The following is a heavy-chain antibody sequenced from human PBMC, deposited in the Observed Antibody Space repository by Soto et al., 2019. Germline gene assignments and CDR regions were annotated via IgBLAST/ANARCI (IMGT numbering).Heavy chain of an antibody. Sequence: ETLSLTCTVSGRSISSYYWRWIRQPPGKGLAWIGSIYYSGRTYYNPSLKSRVTISVDTSKNQFSLKLSSVTAADTAVYYCARHGKISPYYYYGMDVWGQGATVSVSS. D-gene: IGHD1-26*01. V-gene: IGHV4-39*01. CDR1: GRSISSYY. CDR3: ARHGKISPYYYYGMDV. J-gene: IGHJ6*02. CDR2: IYYSGRT.